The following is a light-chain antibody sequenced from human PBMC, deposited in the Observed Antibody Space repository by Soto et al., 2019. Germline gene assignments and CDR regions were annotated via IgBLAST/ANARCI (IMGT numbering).Light chain of an antibody. J-gene: IGLJ3*02. CDR3: TSYTTRNTWV. CDR1: SSDVGRYNY. Sequence: QSVLPQPASVSGSPGQSITISCTGTSSDVGRYNYVSWFQHHPGKAPKVMIYEVTNRPSGVSIRFSGSKSGYTASLTISGLQAEDEADYYCTSYTTRNTWVFGGGTKLTVL. CDR2: EVT. V-gene: IGLV2-14*01.